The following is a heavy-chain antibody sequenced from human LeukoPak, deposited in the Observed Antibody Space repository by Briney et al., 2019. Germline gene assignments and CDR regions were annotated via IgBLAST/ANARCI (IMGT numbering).Heavy chain of an antibody. J-gene: IGHJ4*02. CDR3: ARLPRAVAGSLRYYFDF. V-gene: IGHV5-51*01. D-gene: IGHD6-19*01. CDR2: IYPGDSDT. CDR1: GYSFTTYW. Sequence: KGGESLKTSCEGSGYSFTTYWIAWVRQMPGKGLEWMGIIYPGDSDTRYSPSFRGQVTISADKSSSTAYLQWSSLKASDTAMYYCARLPRAVAGSLRYYFDFWAQGTLVIVSS.